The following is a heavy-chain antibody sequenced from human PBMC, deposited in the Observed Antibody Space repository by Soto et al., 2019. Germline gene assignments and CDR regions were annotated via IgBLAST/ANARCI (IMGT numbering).Heavy chain of an antibody. V-gene: IGHV3-23*01. D-gene: IGHD6-19*01. CDR1: RFTFRTYG. Sequence: PGGSLRLSCAASRFTFRTYGMTWVRQAPGKGLEWVSGISGSGGERYYGDSGEGRFSISRDNSENTLFLQMHSLRAEDTAIYYCAKDTLNDSGSFDYWGQGTLVTVSS. J-gene: IGHJ4*02. CDR3: AKDTLNDSGSFDY. CDR2: ISGSGGER.